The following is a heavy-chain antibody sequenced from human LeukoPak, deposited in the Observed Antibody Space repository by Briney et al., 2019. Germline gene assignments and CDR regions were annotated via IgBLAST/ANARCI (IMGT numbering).Heavy chain of an antibody. J-gene: IGHJ4*02. Sequence: PGGSLRLSCTASGFTLGSYWMHWVRQAPGKGLVWVSLINTDGTNTNYADSVKGRFTISRDNAKNTLYLQMNSLRAEDTAVYYCAKDLRYYDFWSGLADYWGQGTLVTVSS. V-gene: IGHV3-74*01. D-gene: IGHD3-3*01. CDR1: GFTLGSYW. CDR2: INTDGTNT. CDR3: AKDLRYYDFWSGLADY.